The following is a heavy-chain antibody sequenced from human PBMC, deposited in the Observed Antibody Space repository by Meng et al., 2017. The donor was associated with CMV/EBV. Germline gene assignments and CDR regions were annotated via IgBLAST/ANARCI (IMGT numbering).Heavy chain of an antibody. CDR1: GFTFDDYA. V-gene: IGHV3-9*01. Sequence: GGSLRLSCAASGFTFDDYAMHWVRQAPGKGLEWVSGISWNSGSIGYADSVKGRFTISRDNAKNSLYLQMNSLRAEDTAVYYCARDRKVVPAGGWFDPWGQGTLVTVSS. D-gene: IGHD2-2*01. J-gene: IGHJ5*02. CDR2: ISWNSGSI. CDR3: ARDRKVVPAGGWFDP.